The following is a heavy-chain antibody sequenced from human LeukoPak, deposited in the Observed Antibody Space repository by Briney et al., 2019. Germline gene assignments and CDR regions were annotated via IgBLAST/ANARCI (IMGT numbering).Heavy chain of an antibody. Sequence: GGSLRLSCAASGFTFSSYWISWVRQAPGKGLEWVANIKQDGSEKYYVDSVKGRFTISRDNAKNSPYLQMNSLRAEDTAVYYCARAYALLDYWGQGTLVTVYS. V-gene: IGHV3-7*03. D-gene: IGHD2-2*01. CDR3: ARAYALLDY. CDR1: GFTFSSYW. CDR2: IKQDGSEK. J-gene: IGHJ4*02.